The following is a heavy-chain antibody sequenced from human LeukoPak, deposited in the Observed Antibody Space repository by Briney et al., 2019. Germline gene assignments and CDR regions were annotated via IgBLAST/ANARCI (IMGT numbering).Heavy chain of an antibody. CDR2: INPSGGST. D-gene: IGHD4-11*01. Sequence: ASVKVSCKASGYTFTSYYMHWVRQAPGQGLEWMGIINPSGGSTSYAQKFQGRVTMTRDTSTSTVYMELSSLRSEDTAVYYCAREEVYSNYYYYYGMDVWGQGTTVTVSS. J-gene: IGHJ6*02. V-gene: IGHV1-46*01. CDR3: AREEVYSNYYYYYGMDV. CDR1: GYTFTSYY.